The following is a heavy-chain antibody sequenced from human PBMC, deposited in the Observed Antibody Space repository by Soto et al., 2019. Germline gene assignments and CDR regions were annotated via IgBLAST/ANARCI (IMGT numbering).Heavy chain of an antibody. CDR2: IYYAGTT. CDR1: GGSLSPNY. CDR3: ARLGAFYQAMDS. Sequence: SETLSLTCTVSGGSLSPNYWSWIRQPPGKGLEWIGDIYYAGTTTYNPSLQSRVSISLDTSKNEGSLKLTSVTAADTAVYFCARLGAFYQAMDSWGQGTMVTVCS. J-gene: IGHJ1*01. V-gene: IGHV4-59*08. D-gene: IGHD2-2*01.